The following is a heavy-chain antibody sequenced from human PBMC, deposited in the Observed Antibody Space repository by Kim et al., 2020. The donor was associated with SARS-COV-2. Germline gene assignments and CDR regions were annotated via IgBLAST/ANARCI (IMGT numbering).Heavy chain of an antibody. D-gene: IGHD5-12*01. CDR3: ARGRLSGGVTDRFDY. V-gene: IGHV4-31*02. Sequence: PSLKSRVTISVDTSKNQFSRKLSSVTAADTAVYYCARGRLSGGVTDRFDYWGQGTLVTVSS. J-gene: IGHJ4*02.